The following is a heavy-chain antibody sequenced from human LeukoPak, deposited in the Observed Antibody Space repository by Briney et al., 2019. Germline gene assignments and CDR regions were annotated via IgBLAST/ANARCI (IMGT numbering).Heavy chain of an antibody. CDR3: TRHGWHAWYFDL. V-gene: IGHV4-34*01. CDR1: GESFSGYS. D-gene: IGHD6-19*01. Sequence: SETLSLTCVVYGESFSGYSWSWIRQPPGKGLEWIGEINQRRNTNYNPSLKSRVTISIDTSKNQFSLKLSSVTAADTAVYYCTRHGWHAWYFDLWGRGTLVTVSS. J-gene: IGHJ2*01. CDR2: INQRRNT.